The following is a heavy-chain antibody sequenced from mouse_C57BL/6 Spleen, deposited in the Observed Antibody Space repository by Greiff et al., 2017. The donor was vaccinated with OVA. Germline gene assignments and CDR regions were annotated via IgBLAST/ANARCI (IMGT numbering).Heavy chain of an antibody. D-gene: IGHD1-3*01. CDR3: AHECYNDSYFDV. CDR2: INPNYGAT. V-gene: IGHV1-39*01. Sequence: VQLQQSGPELVKPGASVKISCKASGYSFTDYNMNWVKQSNGQSLEWIGVINPNYGATSYNQKFKGKATLTVDQSSRTAYMQLNRLTSEDSAVYDYAHECYNDSYFDVWGTGTTGTVSS. CDR1: GYSFTDYN. J-gene: IGHJ1*03.